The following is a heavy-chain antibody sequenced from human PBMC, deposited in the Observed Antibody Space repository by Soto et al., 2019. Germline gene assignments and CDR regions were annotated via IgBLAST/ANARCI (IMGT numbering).Heavy chain of an antibody. V-gene: IGHV3-48*02. D-gene: IGHD2-2*01. CDR1: GFTFSSYS. CDR2: ISSSSSTI. J-gene: IGHJ4*02. Sequence: EVQLVESGGGLVQPGGSLRLSCAASGFTFSSYSMNWVRQAPGKGLEWVSYISSSSSTIYYADSVKGRFTISRDNAKNSQYLQMNSLRDEDTAVYYCARGGQLRPNDYWGQGTLVTVSS. CDR3: ARGGQLRPNDY.